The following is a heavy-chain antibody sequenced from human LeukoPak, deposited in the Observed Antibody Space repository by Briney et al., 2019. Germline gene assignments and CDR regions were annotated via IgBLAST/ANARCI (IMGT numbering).Heavy chain of an antibody. CDR3: CRSLSGRTGAFDI. CDR1: VDSVSSNSAA. J-gene: IGHJ3*02. Sequence: SQTLSLTCAISVDSVSSNSAAWNWIRQSPSRGLEWLGRTYYRSKWYNDYAVSVKSRITINPDTSKNQFSLQLDSVTPVDTAVYYCCRSLSGRTGAFDIWGRGTVVTVSS. V-gene: IGHV6-1*01. CDR2: TYYRSKWYN. D-gene: IGHD5-12*01.